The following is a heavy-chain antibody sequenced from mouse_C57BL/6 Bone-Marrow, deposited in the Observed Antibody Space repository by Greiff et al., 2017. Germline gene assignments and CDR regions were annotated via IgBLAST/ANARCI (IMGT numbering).Heavy chain of an antibody. CDR3: ARYYYGSSYDWYFDV. D-gene: IGHD1-1*01. CDR1: GYTFTSYW. V-gene: IGHV1-69*01. CDR2: IDPSDSYT. J-gene: IGHJ1*03. Sequence: QVQLQQPGAELVMPGASVKLSCKASGYTFTSYWMHWVKQRPGQGLEWIGEIDPSDSYTNYNQKFKGKSTLTVDKSSRTAYMQLSSLTSEDSAVYDCARYYYGSSYDWYFDVWGTGTTVTVSS.